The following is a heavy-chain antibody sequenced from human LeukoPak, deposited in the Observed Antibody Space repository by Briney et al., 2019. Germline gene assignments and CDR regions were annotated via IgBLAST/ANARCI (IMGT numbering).Heavy chain of an antibody. V-gene: IGHV4-34*01. CDR1: GGSFSGYY. J-gene: IGHJ4*02. CDR2: INHSGST. CDR3: ARVGARDGYTRRAFYFDY. D-gene: IGHD5-24*01. Sequence: SETLSLTCAVYGGSFSGYYWSWIRQPPGKGLEWIGEINHSGSTNYNPSLKSRVTISVDTSKNQFSLKLSSVTAADTAVYYCARVGARDGYTRRAFYFDYWGQGTLVTVSS.